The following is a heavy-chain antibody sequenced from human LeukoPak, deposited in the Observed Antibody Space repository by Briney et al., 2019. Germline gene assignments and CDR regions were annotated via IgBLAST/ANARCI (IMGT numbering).Heavy chain of an antibody. Sequence: GGTLRLSCAATGFTFRNYAMSWVRQAPGKRLEWVSSLSTSGGNTFYADSVKGRFTMSRDSGKNTVYLQMNSLRAEDTAVYYCAKGHYYGSGSLDYWGQGTLVTVSS. D-gene: IGHD3-10*01. CDR1: GFTFRNYA. J-gene: IGHJ4*02. CDR2: LSTSGGNT. CDR3: AKGHYYGSGSLDY. V-gene: IGHV3-23*01.